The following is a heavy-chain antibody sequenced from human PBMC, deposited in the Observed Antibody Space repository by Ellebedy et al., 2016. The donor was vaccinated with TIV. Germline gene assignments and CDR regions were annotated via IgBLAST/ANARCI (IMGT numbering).Heavy chain of an antibody. J-gene: IGHJ6*02. CDR2: ISSTSTYI. CDR1: GFTLSSYS. CDR3: ARDRSEQWLVLVSYYYYGMDV. V-gene: IGHV3-21*01. Sequence: GESLKISCAASGFTLSSYSMNWVRQAPGKGLEWVSSISSTSTYIFYADSVKGRFTISRDNAKNSLYLQMNSLRAEDTAVYYCARDRSEQWLVLVSYYYYGMDVWGQGTTVTVSS. D-gene: IGHD6-19*01.